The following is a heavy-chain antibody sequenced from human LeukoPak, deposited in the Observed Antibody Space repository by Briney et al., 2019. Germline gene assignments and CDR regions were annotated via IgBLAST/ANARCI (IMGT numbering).Heavy chain of an antibody. CDR1: GLGFGSYA. CDR2: ISGGGETT. J-gene: IGHJ4*02. Sequence: GGPLRLSCPFSGLGFGSYAMNGVRQPPGRGLDWVSAISGGGETTFYADSVKGRFTISRDNSKNTLYLQMNSLRAEDTAIYYCAKTYYDTTYFDSWGQGTLITVSS. D-gene: IGHD3-22*01. V-gene: IGHV3-23*01. CDR3: AKTYYDTTYFDS.